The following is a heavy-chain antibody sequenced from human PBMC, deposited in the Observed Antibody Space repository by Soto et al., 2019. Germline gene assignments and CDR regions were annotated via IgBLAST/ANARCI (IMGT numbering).Heavy chain of an antibody. CDR2: ISSSGSTI. J-gene: IGHJ3*02. D-gene: IGHD3-22*01. Sequence: PGGSLRLSCAASGFTFSSYEMNWVRQAPGKGLEWVSYISSSGSTIYYADSVKGRFTTSRDNAKNSLYLQMNSLRAEDTAVYYCATKSETMIVVAPGAFDIWGQGTMVTVSS. V-gene: IGHV3-48*03. CDR3: ATKSETMIVVAPGAFDI. CDR1: GFTFSSYE.